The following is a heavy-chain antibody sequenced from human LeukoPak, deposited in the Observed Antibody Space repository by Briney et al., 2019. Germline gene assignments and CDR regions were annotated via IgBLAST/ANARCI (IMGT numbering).Heavy chain of an antibody. Sequence: PSETLSLTCTVSGGSISSSSYYWGWIRQPPGKGLEWIGSIYYSGSTYYNPSLKSRVTISVDTSTSTVYMELSSLRSEDTAVFYCARDRVITTLYYFDYWGQGTLVTVSS. CDR2: IYYSGST. CDR1: GGSISSSSYY. D-gene: IGHD3-22*01. CDR3: ARDRVITTLYYFDY. V-gene: IGHV4-39*07. J-gene: IGHJ4*02.